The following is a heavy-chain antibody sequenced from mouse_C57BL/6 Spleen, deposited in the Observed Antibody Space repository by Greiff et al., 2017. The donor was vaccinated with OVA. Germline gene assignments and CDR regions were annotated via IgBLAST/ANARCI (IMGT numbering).Heavy chain of an antibody. V-gene: IGHV1-55*01. J-gene: IGHJ2*01. CDR1: GYTFTSYW. D-gene: IGHD3-3*01. CDR2: IYPGSGST. Sequence: VQLQQPGAELVKPGASVKMSCKASGYTFTSYWITWVKQRPGQGLEWIGDIYPGSGSTNYNEKFKSKATLSLDTSSSTSYMQLSSQTSEDSAVYYCARSAEGPDYWGQGTTLTVSS. CDR3: ARSAEGPDY.